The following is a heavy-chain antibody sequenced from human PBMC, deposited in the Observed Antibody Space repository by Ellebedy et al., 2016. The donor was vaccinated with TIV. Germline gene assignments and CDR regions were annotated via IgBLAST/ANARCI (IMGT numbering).Heavy chain of an antibody. CDR2: IYYSGST. CDR3: ARVSVYGDYGMDV. V-gene: IGHV4-59*01. CDR1: GGSISSYY. D-gene: IGHD4-17*01. Sequence: SETLSLTCTVSGGSISSYYWSWIRQPPGKGLEWIGYIYYSGSTNYNPSLKSRVTISVDTSKNQFSLKLSSVTAADTAVYYCARVSVYGDYGMDVWGQGTTVTVSS. J-gene: IGHJ6*02.